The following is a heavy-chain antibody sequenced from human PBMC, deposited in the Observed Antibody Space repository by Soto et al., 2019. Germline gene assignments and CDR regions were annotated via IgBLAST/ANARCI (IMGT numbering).Heavy chain of an antibody. CDR1: GGSISRSTYY. CDR2: IYYSGST. V-gene: IGHV4-39*01. D-gene: IGHD3-22*01. CDR3: ARHSGYYDSSDTNRNFDS. J-gene: IGHJ4*02. Sequence: SETLSLTCTVSGGSISRSTYYWGWIRQPPGRGLEWIASIYYSGSTYYNPSLKSRVTISVDTSKNQFSLKLSSVTAADTAVYYCARHSGYYDSSDTNRNFDSWGQGTLVTVSS.